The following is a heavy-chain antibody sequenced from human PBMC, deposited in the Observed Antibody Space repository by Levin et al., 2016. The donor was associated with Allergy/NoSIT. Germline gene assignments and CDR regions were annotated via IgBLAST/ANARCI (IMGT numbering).Heavy chain of an antibody. CDR3: AKGRYCSSTSCYSYYYYYYMDV. D-gene: IGHD2-2*01. J-gene: IGHJ6*03. CDR1: GFTFSSYA. CDR2: ISGSGGST. V-gene: IGHV3-23*01. Sequence: GESLKISCAASGFTFSSYAMSWVRQAPGKGLEWVSAISGSGGSTYYADSVKGRFTISRDNSKNTLYLQMNSLRAEDTAVYYCAKGRYCSSTSCYSYYYYYYMDVWGKGTTVTVSS.